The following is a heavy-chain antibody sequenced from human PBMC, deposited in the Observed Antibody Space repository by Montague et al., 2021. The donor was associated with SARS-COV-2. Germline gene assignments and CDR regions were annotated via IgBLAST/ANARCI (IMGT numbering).Heavy chain of an antibody. CDR3: ASGIYPSGSYYNRYYYGLNI. D-gene: IGHD3-10*01. CDR1: GGSLSGYY. V-gene: IGHV4-34*01. CDR2: INHSADT. Sequence: SETPSLTCAVHGGSLSGYYWSWIRQPPEKGLEWIGEINHSADTKYNPSLKSPVTISIDTSKNQFSLKMTSVTAADTATYYCASGIYPSGSYYNRYYYGLNIWGPGTTVIVSS. J-gene: IGHJ6*02.